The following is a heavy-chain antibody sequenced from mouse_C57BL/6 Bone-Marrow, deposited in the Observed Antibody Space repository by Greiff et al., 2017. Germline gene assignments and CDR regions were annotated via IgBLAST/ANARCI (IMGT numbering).Heavy chain of an antibody. CDR3: ASSYYSNYPWFAY. CDR1: GYTFTSYG. D-gene: IGHD2-5*01. CDR2: IYPRSGNT. V-gene: IGHV1-81*01. J-gene: IGHJ3*01. Sequence: VQLQQSGAELARPGASVKLSCKASGYTFTSYGISWVKQRTGQGLEWIGGIYPRSGNTYYNEKFKGKATLTADKSSSTAYMELRILTSEDSAVYFCASSYYSNYPWFAYWGQGTLVTVSA.